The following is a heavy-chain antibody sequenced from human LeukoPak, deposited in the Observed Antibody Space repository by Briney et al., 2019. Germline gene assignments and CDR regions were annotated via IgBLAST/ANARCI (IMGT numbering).Heavy chain of an antibody. D-gene: IGHD5-24*01. Sequence: GGSLRLSCAASGFTFSGSAMHWVRQASGKGLEWVGRIRSKANSYATAYAASVKGRFTISRDDSKNTAYLQMNSLKTEDTAVYYCAGIGYDGYNWVYGGQGTPVTVSS. CDR3: AGIGYDGYNWVY. CDR2: IRSKANSYAT. CDR1: GFTFSGSA. V-gene: IGHV3-73*01. J-gene: IGHJ4*02.